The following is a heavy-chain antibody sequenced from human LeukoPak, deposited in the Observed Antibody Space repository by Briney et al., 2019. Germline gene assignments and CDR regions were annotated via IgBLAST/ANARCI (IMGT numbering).Heavy chain of an antibody. CDR1: GFTFSSYG. D-gene: IGHD6-13*01. V-gene: IGHV3-23*01. CDR2: ISGSGSST. CDR3: AKGRIAPDH. Sequence: GGSLRLSCAASGFTFSSYGMSWVRQAPGKGLEWVSSISGSGSSTYYADSVKGRFTISRDNSKNTVYLQMNSLRAEDTAVYYCAKGRIAPDHWGLGTLVTVSS. J-gene: IGHJ4*02.